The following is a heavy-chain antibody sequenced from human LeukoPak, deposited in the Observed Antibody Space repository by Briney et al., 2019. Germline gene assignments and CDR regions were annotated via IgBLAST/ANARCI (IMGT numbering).Heavy chain of an antibody. CDR1: GFTFSDYY. Sequence: GGSLRLSCAASGFTFSDYYMSWIRQAPGKGLEWVSYISSSGSTIYYADSVKGRFTISRDNAKNSLYLQMNSLRAEDTAVYYCAKAAGVAPLYYFDYWGQGTLVTVSS. D-gene: IGHD2-15*01. J-gene: IGHJ4*02. V-gene: IGHV3-11*01. CDR3: AKAAGVAPLYYFDY. CDR2: ISSSGSTI.